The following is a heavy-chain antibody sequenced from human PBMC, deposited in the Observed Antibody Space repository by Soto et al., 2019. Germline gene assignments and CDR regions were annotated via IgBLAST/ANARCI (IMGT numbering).Heavy chain of an antibody. Sequence: SETLSLTCTVSGGSISSGDYYWSWIRQPPGKGLEWIGYIYYSGSTYYNPSLKSRVTISVDTSKNQFSLKLSSVTAADTAVYYCARLSATVTNWFDPWGQGTLVTVSS. J-gene: IGHJ5*02. CDR3: ARLSATVTNWFDP. V-gene: IGHV4-30-4*01. CDR2: IYYSGST. D-gene: IGHD4-17*01. CDR1: GGSISSGDYY.